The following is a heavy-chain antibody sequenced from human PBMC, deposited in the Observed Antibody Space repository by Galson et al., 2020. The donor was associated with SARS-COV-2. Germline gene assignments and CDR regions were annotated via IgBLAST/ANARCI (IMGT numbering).Heavy chain of an antibody. CDR2: IYYSGSP. CDR1: GGSVSSGSYY. CDR3: ATGSDSSGYYLPYYYYGMDV. D-gene: IGHD3-22*01. J-gene: IGHJ6*02. Sequence: SETLSLTCTVSGGSVSSGSYYWSWIRQPPGKGLEWIGYIYYSGSPNYNPPLKSRVTIPVDPSKNQFSLKLSSVTAADTAVYYCATGSDSSGYYLPYYYYGMDVWGQGTTVTVSS. V-gene: IGHV4-61*01.